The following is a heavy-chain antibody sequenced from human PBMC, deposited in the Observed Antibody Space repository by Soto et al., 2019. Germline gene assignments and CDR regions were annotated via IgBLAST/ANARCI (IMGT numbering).Heavy chain of an antibody. CDR3: ARGRYCSSTSCYPYGMDV. CDR2: IYTSGST. J-gene: IGHJ6*02. Sequence: SETLSLTCTVSGGSISSYYWSWIRQPAGKGLEWIGRIYTSGSTNYNPALKSRVTMSVDTSKNQFSLKLSSVTAADTAVYYCARGRYCSSTSCYPYGMDVWGQGTTVTVSS. V-gene: IGHV4-4*07. CDR1: GGSISSYY. D-gene: IGHD2-2*01.